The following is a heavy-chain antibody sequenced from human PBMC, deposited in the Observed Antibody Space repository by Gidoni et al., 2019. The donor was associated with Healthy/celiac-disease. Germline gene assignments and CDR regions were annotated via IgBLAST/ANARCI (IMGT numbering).Heavy chain of an antibody. CDR3: AKDLNVVYGDYEYFQH. D-gene: IGHD4-17*01. J-gene: IGHJ1*01. CDR2: ISGSGGST. V-gene: IGHV3-23*01. Sequence: EVQLLESGGGLVQPGGSLRLSWAASGFNFSSYAMGWVRQAPGKGLEWVSAISGSGGSTYYADSVKGRFTISRDNSKNTLYLQMNSLRAEDTAVYYCAKDLNVVYGDYEYFQHWGQGTLVTVSS. CDR1: GFNFSSYA.